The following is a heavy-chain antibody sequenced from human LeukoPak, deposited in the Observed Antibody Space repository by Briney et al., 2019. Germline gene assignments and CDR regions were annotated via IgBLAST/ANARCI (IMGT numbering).Heavy chain of an antibody. CDR3: ARDGVAPGIYFDY. J-gene: IGHJ4*02. V-gene: IGHV3-7*04. CDR1: GFTFSSHW. Sequence: PGGSLRLSCVASGFTFSSHWMSWVRQAPGKGLEWVANIKPDGSGTYYVDSVRGRFTISRDNAKNSLYLHMNSLRADDTAVYYCARDGVAPGIYFDYWGQGSLVTVSS. CDR2: IKPDGSGT. D-gene: IGHD3-3*01.